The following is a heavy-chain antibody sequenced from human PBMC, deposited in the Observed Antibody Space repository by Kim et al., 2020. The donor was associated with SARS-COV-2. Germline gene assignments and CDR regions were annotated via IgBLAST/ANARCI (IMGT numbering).Heavy chain of an antibody. Sequence: SETLSLTCAVYGGSFSGYYWSWIRQPPGKGLEWIGEINHSGSTNYNPSLKSRVTISVDTSKNQFSLKLSSVTAADTAVYYCAREGYGRYDFWSGHTPLDYWGQGTLVTVSS. D-gene: IGHD3-3*01. V-gene: IGHV4-34*01. CDR1: GGSFSGYY. CDR3: AREGYGRYDFWSGHTPLDY. CDR2: INHSGST. J-gene: IGHJ4*02.